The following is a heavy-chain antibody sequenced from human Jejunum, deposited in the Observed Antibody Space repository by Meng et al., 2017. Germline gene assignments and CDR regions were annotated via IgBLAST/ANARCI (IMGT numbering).Heavy chain of an antibody. D-gene: IGHD3-9*01. V-gene: IGHV4-30-4*01. CDR2: IYYSGNT. CDR1: GGSISSGDYY. Sequence: QVQLQESGPGLVKPSQTLSLTVTVSGGSISSGDYYWSWIRQPPGKGLEWIGYIYYSGNTYYNPSLKSRVTISVDTPKNQFSLKLSSVTAADTAVYYCASYDLFTGFGFDYWGQGTLVTVSS. J-gene: IGHJ4*02. CDR3: ASYDLFTGFGFDY.